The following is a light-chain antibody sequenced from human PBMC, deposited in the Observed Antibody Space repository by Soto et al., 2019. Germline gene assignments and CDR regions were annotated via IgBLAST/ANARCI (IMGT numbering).Light chain of an antibody. CDR2: EVT. V-gene: IGLV2-14*01. Sequence: QSALTQPASVSGSPGQSITISCTGTSSDIGAYNYVSWYRQHPGEAPKLLIYEVTHRPSGISSRFSGSKSGNTASLTISGLQAEDEADYYCSSYASDITHVFGGGTKLTVL. J-gene: IGLJ3*02. CDR3: SSYASDITHV. CDR1: SSDIGAYNY.